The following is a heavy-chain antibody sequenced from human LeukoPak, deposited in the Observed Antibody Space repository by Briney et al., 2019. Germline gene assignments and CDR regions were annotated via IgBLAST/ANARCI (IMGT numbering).Heavy chain of an antibody. V-gene: IGHV3-23*01. CDR3: AKGVDLWSGLDY. CDR2: ISGSGGST. Sequence: PGGSLRLSCTASGFTFRSYAMTWVRQAPGKGLEWGSVISGSGGSTYYADSVKGRFTTSRDNSNNTLYLQMNGLRAEDTAVYYCAKGVDLWSGLDYWGQATLVTVSS. D-gene: IGHD3-3*01. CDR1: GFTFRSYA. J-gene: IGHJ4*02.